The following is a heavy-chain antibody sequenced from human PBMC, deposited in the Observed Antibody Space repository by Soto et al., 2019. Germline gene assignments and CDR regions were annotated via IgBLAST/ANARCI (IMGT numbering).Heavy chain of an antibody. CDR2: IRVHNGNT. Sequence: QVHLVQSGVEVKKPGASVKVSCKASGYNFINYGITWVRQAPGQGLEWMGWIRVHNGNTNYAQNLQGRVTMTTDTSTSTADMELRSLRSDDTAVYYCVRDLAGSGSYYTGYWGPGTLVTVSS. J-gene: IGHJ4*02. V-gene: IGHV1-18*01. CDR3: VRDLAGSGSYYTGY. CDR1: GYNFINYG. D-gene: IGHD3-10*01.